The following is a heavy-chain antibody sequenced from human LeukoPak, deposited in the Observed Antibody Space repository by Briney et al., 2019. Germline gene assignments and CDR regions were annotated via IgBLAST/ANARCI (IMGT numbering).Heavy chain of an antibody. Sequence: GGSLRLSRAASGFTFSNYAMTWVRQAPGKGLEWVSSLSGSGGSAYYADSVKGRFTISRDNSKNTLYLQMNSLRAEDTAVYYCAKGRYESSGFNWAAWGQGTLVTVSS. D-gene: IGHD3-22*01. CDR1: GFTFSNYA. CDR3: AKGRYESSGFNWAA. J-gene: IGHJ4*02. V-gene: IGHV3-23*01. CDR2: LSGSGGSA.